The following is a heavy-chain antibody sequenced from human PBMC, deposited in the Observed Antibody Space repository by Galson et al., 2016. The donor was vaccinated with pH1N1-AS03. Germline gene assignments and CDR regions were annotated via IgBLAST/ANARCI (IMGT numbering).Heavy chain of an antibody. CDR1: GFTFSTYA. J-gene: IGHJ4*02. D-gene: IGHD6-19*01. Sequence: SLRLSCAASGFTFSTYAMSWVRQAPGKGLEWVATIKEDGSQKYYGDSVRGRFTISRDNAKNSLHLQMDSLRADDTATYYCAREYTSGKPTHYDSWGQGTLVTVSS. CDR2: IKEDGSQK. CDR3: AREYTSGKPTHYDS. V-gene: IGHV3-7*03.